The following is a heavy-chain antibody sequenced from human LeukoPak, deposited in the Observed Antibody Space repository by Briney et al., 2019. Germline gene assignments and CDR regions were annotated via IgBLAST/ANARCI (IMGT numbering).Heavy chain of an antibody. CDR3: ARGTRRYDSSGYYPEDYFDY. D-gene: IGHD3-22*01. CDR1: GGSISNGDHY. V-gene: IGHV4-31*03. J-gene: IGHJ4*02. CDR2: IYYSGST. Sequence: PSETLSLTCTVSGGSISNGDHYWSWIRQHPGKGLEWIGYIYYSGSTYYSPSLKSRVTISVDTSKNQFSLKLSSVTAADTAVYYCARGTRRYDSSGYYPEDYFDYWGQGTLVTVSS.